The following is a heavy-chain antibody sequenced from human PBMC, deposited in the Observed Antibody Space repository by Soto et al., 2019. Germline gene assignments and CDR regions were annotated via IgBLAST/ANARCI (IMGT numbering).Heavy chain of an antibody. D-gene: IGHD3-10*02. CDR3: VRDRDLYRDMFHAEL. Sequence: PGGSLRLSCEASEFTISECSMNWVRQTPGKGLEWLAYITIRTGNVHYADSVGGRFTISADIAENSVILQMNTLRDEDSAVYFCVRDRDLYRDMFHAELWGQGTLVTVSS. V-gene: IGHV3-48*02. J-gene: IGHJ4*01. CDR1: EFTISECS. CDR2: ITIRTGNV.